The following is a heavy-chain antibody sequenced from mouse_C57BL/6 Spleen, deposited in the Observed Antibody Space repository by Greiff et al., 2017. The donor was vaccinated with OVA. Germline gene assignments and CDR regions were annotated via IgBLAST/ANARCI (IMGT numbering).Heavy chain of an antibody. CDR3: ARHEEIGYGSSYGYFDV. D-gene: IGHD1-1*01. CDR1: GYTFTEYT. V-gene: IGHV1-62-2*01. Sequence: QVQLKESGAELVKPGASVKLSCKASGYTFTEYTIHWVKQRSGQGLEWIGWFYPGSGSIKYNEKFKDKATLTADKSSSTVYMELSRLTSEDSAVYFCARHEEIGYGSSYGYFDVWGTGTTVTVSS. J-gene: IGHJ1*03. CDR2: FYPGSGSI.